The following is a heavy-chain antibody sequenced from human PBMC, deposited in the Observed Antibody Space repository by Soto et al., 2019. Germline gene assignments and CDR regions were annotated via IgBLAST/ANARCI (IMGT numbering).Heavy chain of an antibody. D-gene: IGHD2-15*01. J-gene: IGHJ6*02. Sequence: QVQLVQSGAEVKKPGSSVKVSCKAPGGTFSSYAISWVRQAPGQGLEWMGGIIPIFGTAKYAQKFQGRVRITADESTSTGYVELSSLRSEDTAVYYCARSQGGSSSLDIYYYYYYGMDVWGQGTTVTVSS. CDR1: GGTFSSYA. CDR2: IIPIFGTA. V-gene: IGHV1-69*01. CDR3: ARSQGGSSSLDIYYYYYYGMDV.